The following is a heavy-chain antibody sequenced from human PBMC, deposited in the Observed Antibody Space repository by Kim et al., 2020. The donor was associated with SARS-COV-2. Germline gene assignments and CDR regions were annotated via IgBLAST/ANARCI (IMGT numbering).Heavy chain of an antibody. Sequence: SETLSLTCAVYGGSFSGYYWSWIRQPPGKGLEWIGEINHSGSTNYNPSLKSRVTISVDTSKNQFSLKLSSVTAADTAVYYCASMRSGYPRWYGMDGWGQG. CDR1: GGSFSGYY. CDR2: INHSGST. J-gene: IGHJ6*02. V-gene: IGHV4-34*01. D-gene: IGHD3-3*01. CDR3: ASMRSGYPRWYGMDG.